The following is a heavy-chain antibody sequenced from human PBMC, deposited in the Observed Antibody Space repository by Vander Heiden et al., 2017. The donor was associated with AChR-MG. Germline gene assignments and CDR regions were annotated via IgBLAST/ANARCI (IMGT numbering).Heavy chain of an antibody. Sequence: QVQLVQSGAEVKKPGASVKVSCKASGYPFTGYYMHWVRQAPGQGLEWMGRINPNSGGTNYAQKFQGRVTMTRDTSISTAYMELSRLRSDDTAVYYCARVPMRSNYDWYFDLWGRGTLVTVSS. V-gene: IGHV1-2*06. CDR2: INPNSGGT. J-gene: IGHJ2*01. CDR3: ARVPMRSNYDWYFDL. CDR1: GYPFTGYY. D-gene: IGHD4-4*01.